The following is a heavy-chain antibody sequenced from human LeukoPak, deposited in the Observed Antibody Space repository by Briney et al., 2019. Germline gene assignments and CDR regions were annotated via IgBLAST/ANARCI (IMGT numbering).Heavy chain of an antibody. CDR3: ARGASRVVTVTSARRDYGMDV. J-gene: IGHJ6*02. CDR2: INHSGST. CDR1: GGSFSGYY. Sequence: PSETLSLTCAVYGGSFSGYYWSWIRQPPGKGLEWIGEINHSGSTNYNPSLKSRVTISVDTSKNQFSLKLSSVTAADTAVYYCARGASRVVTVTSARRDYGMDVWGQGTTVTVSS. V-gene: IGHV4-34*01. D-gene: IGHD4-17*01.